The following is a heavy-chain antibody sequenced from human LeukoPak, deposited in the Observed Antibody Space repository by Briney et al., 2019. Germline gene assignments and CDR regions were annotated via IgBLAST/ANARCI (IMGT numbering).Heavy chain of an antibody. CDR3: ARAYYDISTGASPGWYFDL. CDR1: GGSFSGYY. CDR2: INHSGST. J-gene: IGHJ2*01. D-gene: IGHD3-9*01. Sequence: SETLSLTCAVYGGSFSGYYWSWIRQPPGKGLEWIGEINHSGSTNYNPSLKSRVTISVDTSKNQFSLKLSSVTAADTAVYYCARAYYDISTGASPGWYFDLWGRGTLVTVSS. V-gene: IGHV4-34*01.